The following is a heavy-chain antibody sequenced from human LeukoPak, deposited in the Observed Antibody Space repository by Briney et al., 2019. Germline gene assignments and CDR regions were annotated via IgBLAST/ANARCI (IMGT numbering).Heavy chain of an antibody. V-gene: IGHV3-21*01. CDR2: ISSSSSYI. Sequence: GGSLRLSCAASGFTFSSYSMNWVRQAPGKGLEWVSSISSSSSYIYYADSVKGRFTISRDNAKNSLYLQMNSLRAEDTAVYYCARDHRNWVVPAAMRWFDPWGQGTLVTVSS. CDR1: GFTFSSYS. D-gene: IGHD2-2*01. J-gene: IGHJ5*02. CDR3: ARDHRNWVVPAAMRWFDP.